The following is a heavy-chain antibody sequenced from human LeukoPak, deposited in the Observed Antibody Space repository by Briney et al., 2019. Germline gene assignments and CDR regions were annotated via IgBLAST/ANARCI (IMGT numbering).Heavy chain of an antibody. J-gene: IGHJ4*02. V-gene: IGHV4-59*01. D-gene: IGHD3-22*01. Sequence: SETLSLTCTVSGGSISSYYWNWIRQPPGKGLEWIGYIYYSGSTNYNPSLKSRVTISVDTSKNQFSLKLNSMTAADTAMYYCARVGFHSSGYYFLGNENWGQGTLVTVSS. CDR1: GGSISSYY. CDR3: ARVGFHSSGYYFLGNEN. CDR2: IYYSGST.